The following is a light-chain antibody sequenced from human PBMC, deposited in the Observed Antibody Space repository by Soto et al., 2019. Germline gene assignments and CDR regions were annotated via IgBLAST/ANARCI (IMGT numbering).Light chain of an antibody. J-gene: IGLJ1*01. CDR1: SSNIGINT. Sequence: QSVLTQPPSASGTPGQRVTISCSGSSSNIGINTVNWYQQLPGTAPKLLIYTNSQRPLGVPVRFSGSKSGTSASLAISGLQSEDEGDYYCATWDDNVYVFGTGTKLTVL. V-gene: IGLV1-44*01. CDR2: TNS. CDR3: ATWDDNVYV.